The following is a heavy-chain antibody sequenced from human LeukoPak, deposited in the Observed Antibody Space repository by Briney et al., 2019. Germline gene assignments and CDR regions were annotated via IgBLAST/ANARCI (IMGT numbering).Heavy chain of an antibody. J-gene: IGHJ3*02. Sequence: SQTLSLTCTVSGGSISSGSYYWSWIRQPAGKGLEWIGRIYTSGSTNYNPSLKSRVTISVDTSKNQFSLKLSSVTAADTAVYYCAREDPQYYDFWSGYLGERIDIWGQGTMVTVSS. CDR2: IYTSGST. V-gene: IGHV4-61*02. D-gene: IGHD3-3*01. CDR3: AREDPQYYDFWSGYLGERIDI. CDR1: GGSISSGSYY.